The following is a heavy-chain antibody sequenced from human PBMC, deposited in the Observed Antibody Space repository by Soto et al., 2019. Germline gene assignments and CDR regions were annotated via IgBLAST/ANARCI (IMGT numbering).Heavy chain of an antibody. CDR1: GFTFSSYG. V-gene: IGHV3-33*03. Sequence: QVQLVESGGGVVQPGRSLRLSCAASGFTFSSYGMHWVRQAPGKGLEWVAVIWYDGSNEYYADSVKGRFTITRDNSKNTLYLQMNSLRAEDTAVYYCARLTYSGYDGGWDYWGQGTLVTVSS. J-gene: IGHJ4*02. CDR2: IWYDGSNE. CDR3: ARLTYSGYDGGWDY. D-gene: IGHD5-12*01.